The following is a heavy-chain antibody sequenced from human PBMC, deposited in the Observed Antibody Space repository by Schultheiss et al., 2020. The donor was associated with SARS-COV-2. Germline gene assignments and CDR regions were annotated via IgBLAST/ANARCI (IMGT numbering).Heavy chain of an antibody. V-gene: IGHV3-11*04. Sequence: GGSLRLSCAASGFTFSDYYMSWIRQAPGKGLEWVSYISSSGSTIYYADSVKGRFTISRDNSKNTLYLQMNSLRAEDTAVYYCAKTKELGLAYYYYGMDVWGQGTTVTVSS. CDR2: ISSSGSTI. D-gene: IGHD5-18*01. CDR1: GFTFSDYY. J-gene: IGHJ6*02. CDR3: AKTKELGLAYYYYGMDV.